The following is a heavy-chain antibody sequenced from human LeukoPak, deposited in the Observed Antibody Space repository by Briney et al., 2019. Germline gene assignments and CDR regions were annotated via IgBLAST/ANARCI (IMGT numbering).Heavy chain of an antibody. V-gene: IGHV3-53*01. CDR2: IYSGGST. CDR1: GFTVSSNY. D-gene: IGHD5-18*01. J-gene: IGHJ4*02. Sequence: GGSLRLSCAASGFTVSSNYMSWVRQAPGKGLEWVSVIYSGGSTYYADSVKGRFTISRDNSKNTLYLQMNSLRAEDTAVYYCAREHYTAGFDYWGQGTLVTVSS. CDR3: AREHYTAGFDY.